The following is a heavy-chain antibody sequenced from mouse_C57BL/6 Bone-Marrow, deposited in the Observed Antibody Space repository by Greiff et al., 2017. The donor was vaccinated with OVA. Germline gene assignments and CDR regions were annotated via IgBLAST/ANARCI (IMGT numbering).Heavy chain of an antibody. J-gene: IGHJ4*01. CDR1: GFSLTSYG. D-gene: IGHD1-1*01. Sequence: QVQLQQSGPGLVQPSQSLSITCTVSGFSLTSYGVHWVRQSPGKGLEWLGVIWSGGSTDYNAAFISRLSISKDNSKSQVFFKMNSLQADDTAIYYCASHIFIYYYGRALYYAMDYWGQGTSVTVSS. CDR3: ASHIFIYYYGRALYYAMDY. V-gene: IGHV2-2*01. CDR2: IWSGGST.